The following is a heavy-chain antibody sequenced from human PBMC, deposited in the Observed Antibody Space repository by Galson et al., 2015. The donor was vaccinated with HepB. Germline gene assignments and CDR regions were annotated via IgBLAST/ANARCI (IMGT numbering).Heavy chain of an antibody. CDR2: IKSKTDGGTT. Sequence: SLRLSCAASGFPFGIAWMSGVRQAPGKGLEWVGHIKSKTDGGTTDYAAPVKGRFAISRDDSKNTLYLQMNSLKTEDAAVYYCTTAQLSAYCYDRSCEYGDFGRWGQGTLVTVAS. D-gene: IGHD3-22*01. V-gene: IGHV3-15*01. J-gene: IGHJ4*02. CDR3: TTAQLSAYCYDRSCEYGDFGR. CDR1: GFPFGIAW.